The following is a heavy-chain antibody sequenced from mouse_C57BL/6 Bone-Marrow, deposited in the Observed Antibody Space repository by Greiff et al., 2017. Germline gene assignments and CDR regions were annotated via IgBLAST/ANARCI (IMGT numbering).Heavy chain of an antibody. V-gene: IGHV1-63*01. Sequence: QVHVKQSGAELVRPGTSVKMSCTASGYTFTNYWIGWAKQRPGHGLEWIGDIYPGGGYTNYNEKFKGKATLTADQSSSPAYMQFSSLASEDSASYYCASRGRGAWFAYWGQGTLVTVSA. CDR2: IYPGGGYT. CDR3: ASRGRGAWFAY. CDR1: GYTFTNYW. J-gene: IGHJ3*01. D-gene: IGHD4-1*01.